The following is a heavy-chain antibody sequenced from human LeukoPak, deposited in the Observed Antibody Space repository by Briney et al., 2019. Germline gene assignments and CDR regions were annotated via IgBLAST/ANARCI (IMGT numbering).Heavy chain of an antibody. J-gene: IGHJ4*02. CDR3: VKEGYGRGGYFDY. CDR1: GFTFTNYV. CDR2: ISTSGDSR. V-gene: IGHV3-23*01. D-gene: IGHD4-17*01. Sequence: GGSLRLSCAASGFTFTNYVMRWVRQAPEKGLEWVSGISTSGDSRYYADSVKGRFTVSRDNSKNTLYLQMNSLRAEDTALYYCVKEGYGRGGYFDYWGQGTLVTVSS.